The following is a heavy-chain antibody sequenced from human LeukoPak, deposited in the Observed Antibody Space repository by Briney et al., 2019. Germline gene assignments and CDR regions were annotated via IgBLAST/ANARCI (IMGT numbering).Heavy chain of an antibody. CDR1: GFSFSDYW. D-gene: IGHD4-11*01. Sequence: PGGSLRLSCAASGFSFSDYWMVWVRQAPGKGLVWVSNIKTDGSVTNYADSVKGRSTISRDNAKNTLYLQMTSLRAEDTAVYYCGRDNNYKVDVWGKGTTVTVSS. J-gene: IGHJ6*04. CDR2: IKTDGSVT. CDR3: GRDNNYKVDV. V-gene: IGHV3-74*01.